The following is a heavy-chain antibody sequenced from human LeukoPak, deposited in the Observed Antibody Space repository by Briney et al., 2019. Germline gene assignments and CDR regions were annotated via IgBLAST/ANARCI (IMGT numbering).Heavy chain of an antibody. J-gene: IGHJ4*02. CDR3: ARESFDILTGYLDY. CDR2: IDWNGGST. D-gene: IGHD3-9*01. CDR1: GFTFDDYG. Sequence: PGGSLRLSCAASGFTFDDYGMSWVRQAPGKGLEWVSGIDWNGGSTGYADSVKGRFTISRDNAKNSLYLQMNSLRAEDTAVYYCARESFDILTGYLDYWGQGTLVTVSS. V-gene: IGHV3-20*04.